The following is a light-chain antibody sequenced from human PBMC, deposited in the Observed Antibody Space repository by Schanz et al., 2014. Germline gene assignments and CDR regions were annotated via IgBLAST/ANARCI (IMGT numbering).Light chain of an antibody. J-gene: IGKJ1*01. CDR3: QQYNSWPPYWT. CDR1: QSISIN. CDR2: GAS. V-gene: IGKV3-15*01. Sequence: EIVMTQSPETLSVSPWERATLSCRASQSISINVAWYQQEPGQAPRLLISGASVRATGVPARFSGSGSGTEXTLTISSLQSEDFGVYYCQQYNSWPPYWTFGQGTKVEIK.